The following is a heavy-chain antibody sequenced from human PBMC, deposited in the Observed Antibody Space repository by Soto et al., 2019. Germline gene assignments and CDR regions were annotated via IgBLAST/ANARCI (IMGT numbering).Heavy chain of an antibody. CDR3: ARHRSDFWFDP. D-gene: IGHD2-21*02. J-gene: IGHJ5*02. V-gene: IGHV4-30-2*03. CDR2: IYHSGST. Sequence: SETLSLTCAVSGGSISSGGYSWSWIRQPPGKGLEWIGYIYHSGSTYYNPSLKSRVTVSVDTSKNQFSLKLSSVTAADTAVYYCARHRSDFWFDPWGQGTMVTVSS. CDR1: GGSISSGGYS.